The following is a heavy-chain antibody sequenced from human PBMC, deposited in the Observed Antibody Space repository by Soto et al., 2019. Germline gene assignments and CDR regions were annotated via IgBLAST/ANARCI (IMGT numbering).Heavy chain of an antibody. D-gene: IGHD3-3*01. V-gene: IGHV4-34*01. CDR1: RGSFSGYY. CDR2: INHSGST. J-gene: IGHJ4*02. Sequence: PSGSLSLTRAVYRGSFSGYYWSWIRKPPGKGLEWIGEINHSGSTNYNPSLKSRVTISVDTSKNQFSLKLSSVTAADTAVYYCARLGRAYYDFWSGWAPYYFDYWGQGTRVSVSA. CDR3: ARLGRAYYDFWSGWAPYYFDY.